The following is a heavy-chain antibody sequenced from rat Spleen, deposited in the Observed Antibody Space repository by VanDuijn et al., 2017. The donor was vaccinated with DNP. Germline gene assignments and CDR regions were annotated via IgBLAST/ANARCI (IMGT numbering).Heavy chain of an antibody. CDR2: IRYDGGTT. D-gene: IGHD1-1*01. Sequence: EVQLVESGGGLVQPGRSLKLSCAAAGFTFSDYYMAWVRQAPTKGLEWVAYIRYDGGTTYYPDSVKGRFTISRDVAKNTLYLQMNSLRSEDTAIYYCAIYFYSGDNWFGYWGQGTLVTVSS. CDR3: AIYFYSGDNWFGY. J-gene: IGHJ3*01. V-gene: IGHV5-20*01. CDR1: GFTFSDYY.